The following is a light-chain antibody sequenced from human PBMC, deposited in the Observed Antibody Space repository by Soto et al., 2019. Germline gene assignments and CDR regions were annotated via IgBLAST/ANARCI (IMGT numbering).Light chain of an antibody. J-gene: IGLJ1*01. CDR2: GNS. CDR3: QAYDSSLSVIYV. V-gene: IGLV1-40*01. CDR1: SSNIGAGYD. Sequence: QSVLTQPPSVSGAPGQRVTISCTGSSSNIGAGYDVHWYQQLPGTPPKLLIYGNSNRPSGGPDRSSRSKSGTSASLAITGLQAEDEADYYCQAYDSSLSVIYVFRPGTKLTVL.